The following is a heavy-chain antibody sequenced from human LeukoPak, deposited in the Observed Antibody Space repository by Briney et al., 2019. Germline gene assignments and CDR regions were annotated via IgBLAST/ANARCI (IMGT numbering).Heavy chain of an antibody. CDR3: ARDMAAAGTETEGNNWFDP. D-gene: IGHD6-13*01. V-gene: IGHV1-46*01. CDR2: INPSGGST. CDR1: GYTFTSYY. Sequence: ASVKVSCKASGYTFTSYYMHWVRQAPGQGLEWMGIINPSGGSTSYEQKFQGRVTMTRDMSTSTVYMELSSLRSEDTAVYYCARDMAAAGTETEGNNWFDPWGQGTLVTVSS. J-gene: IGHJ5*02.